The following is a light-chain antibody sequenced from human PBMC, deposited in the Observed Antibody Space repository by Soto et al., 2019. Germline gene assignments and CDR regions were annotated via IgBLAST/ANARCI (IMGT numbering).Light chain of an antibody. CDR2: DAS. CDR3: LQYNDWPRT. V-gene: IGKV3-15*01. CDR1: QSVSSN. J-gene: IGKJ1*01. Sequence: EIVMTQSPATLSVSPGERATLSCRASQSVSSNLAWYQQKPGQAPRLLIYDASTRATGIPARFSGSGSGTEFTLTFSSLQSEDFAVYYCLQYNDWPRTFGQGTKVAIK.